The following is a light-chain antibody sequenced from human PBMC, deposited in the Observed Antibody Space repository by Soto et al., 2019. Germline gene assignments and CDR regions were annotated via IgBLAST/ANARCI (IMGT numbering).Light chain of an antibody. CDR1: ESISRDY. J-gene: IGKJ1*01. CDR3: QHYGSSSWT. V-gene: IGKV3-20*01. CDR2: GAS. Sequence: EIVLTQSPGTLSLSPGQRATLSCRASESISRDYLAWYQQRLGQAPRLLIYGASSGATGIPVRFSGSGSGTDFTLSISRLEPEDFAVYYCQHYGSSSWTFGQGTKVDIK.